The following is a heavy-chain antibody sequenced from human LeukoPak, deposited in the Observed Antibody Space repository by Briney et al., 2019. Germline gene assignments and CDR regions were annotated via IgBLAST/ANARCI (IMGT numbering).Heavy chain of an antibody. J-gene: IGHJ4*02. CDR3: ARDKDYYDSSGYYYFDY. D-gene: IGHD3-22*01. Sequence: GGSLRLSCAASGFTFSSYAMHWVRQAPGKGLEWVAVISYDRSNKYYADSVKGRFTISRDNSKNTLYLQMNSLRAEDTAVYYCARDKDYYDSSGYYYFDYWGQGTLVTVSS. CDR2: ISYDRSNK. CDR1: GFTFSSYA. V-gene: IGHV3-30-3*01.